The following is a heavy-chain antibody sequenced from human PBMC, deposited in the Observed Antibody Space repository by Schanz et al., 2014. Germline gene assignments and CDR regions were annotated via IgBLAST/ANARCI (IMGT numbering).Heavy chain of an antibody. D-gene: IGHD1-1*01. V-gene: IGHV3-23*01. CDR1: GFTLSNYA. J-gene: IGHJ4*02. CDR3: AKIERNED. CDR2: LSEGGGGT. Sequence: DVQLLESGGGLVQPGGSLRLSCAASGFTLSNYAMSWVRQAPGKGLEWVSALSEGGGGTHYADSVRGRFTISSDSSKNTLYLQMSSLRADDTAVYFCAKIERNEDWGQGTLVTVSS.